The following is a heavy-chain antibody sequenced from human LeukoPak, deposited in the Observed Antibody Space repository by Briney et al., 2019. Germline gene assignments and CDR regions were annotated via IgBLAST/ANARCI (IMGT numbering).Heavy chain of an antibody. V-gene: IGHV4-34*01. CDR2: INHSGST. CDR3: ARIGSISSGYRYYYGMDV. D-gene: IGHD6-13*01. CDR1: GGSFSGYY. J-gene: IGHJ6*02. Sequence: SETLSLACAVYGGSFSGYYWSWIRQPPGKGLEWIGEINHSGSTNYNPSLKSRVTISVDTSKNQFSLKLSSVTAADTAVYYCARIGSISSGYRYYYGMDVWGQGTTVTVSS.